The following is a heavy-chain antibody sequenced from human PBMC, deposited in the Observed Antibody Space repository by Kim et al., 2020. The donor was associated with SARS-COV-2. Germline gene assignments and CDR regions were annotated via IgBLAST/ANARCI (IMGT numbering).Heavy chain of an antibody. J-gene: IGHJ4*02. D-gene: IGHD2-21*01. V-gene: IGHV3-7*01. Sequence: SGFSFSNYWMSWVRQAPGKGLEWVATIRQDGSAGYYAPSLKGRFTISRDNAKNSLSLQIYSLGAEDTGVYYCARDSLYCGGDCSFSDYWGQG. CDR1: GFSFSNYW. CDR2: IRQDGSAG. CDR3: ARDSLYCGGDCSFSDY.